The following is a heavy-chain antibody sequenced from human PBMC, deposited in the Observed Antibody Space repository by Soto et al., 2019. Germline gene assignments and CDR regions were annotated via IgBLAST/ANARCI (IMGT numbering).Heavy chain of an antibody. CDR1: GFTFSSYS. J-gene: IGHJ4*02. CDR2: ISSSSSTI. CDR3: ASVSQYDYIWGSHQNY. Sequence: GGSLRLSCAASGFTFSSYSMNWVRQAPGKGLEWVSYISSSSSTIYYADSVKGRFTISRDNAKNSLYLQMNSLRAEDTAVYYCASVSQYDYIWGSHQNYWGQGTLVTVSS. D-gene: IGHD3-16*02. V-gene: IGHV3-48*01.